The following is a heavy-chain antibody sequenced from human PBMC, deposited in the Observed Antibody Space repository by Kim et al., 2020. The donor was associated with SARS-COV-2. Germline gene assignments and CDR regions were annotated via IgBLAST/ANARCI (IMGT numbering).Heavy chain of an antibody. CDR3: ARDWDRLERRRSSYYYYGMDV. Sequence: SETLSLTCTVSGGSVSSGSYYWSWIRQPPGKGLEWIGYIYYSGSTNYNPSLKSRVTISVDTSKNQFSLKLSSVTAADTAVYYCARDWDRLERRRSSYYYYGMDVWGQGTTVTVSS. CDR2: IYYSGST. V-gene: IGHV4-61*01. D-gene: IGHD1-1*01. J-gene: IGHJ6*02. CDR1: GGSVSSGSYY.